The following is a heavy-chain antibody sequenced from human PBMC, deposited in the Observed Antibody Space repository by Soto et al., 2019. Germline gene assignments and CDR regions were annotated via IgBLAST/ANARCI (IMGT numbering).Heavy chain of an antibody. V-gene: IGHV3-21*01. Sequence: GSLRLSVAAAGLSFSSYSMNWVRQAPGKGLEWVSSISSSSSYIYYADSVKGRFTISRDNAKNSLYLQMNSLRAEDTAVYYCEGKGYSSAPKYMDVWGQGTTVTVSS. CDR2: ISSSSSYI. J-gene: IGHJ6*02. D-gene: IGHD6-25*01. CDR1: GLSFSSYS. CDR3: EGKGYSSAPKYMDV.